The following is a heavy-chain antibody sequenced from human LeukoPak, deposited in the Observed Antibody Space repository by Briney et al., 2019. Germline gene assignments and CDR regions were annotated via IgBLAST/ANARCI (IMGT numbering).Heavy chain of an antibody. CDR2: IKEDGTVT. J-gene: IGHJ3*02. V-gene: IGHV3-7*01. D-gene: IGHD6-19*01. CDR3: ARDKTEQWLVLEAFDI. Sequence: PGGSLRLSCGASGFTFSSYWMSWVRQAPGKGLERVANIKEDGTVTYYMDSVKGRFTISRDNAKNSLYLQMNSLRAEDTAVYYCARDKTEQWLVLEAFDIWGQGTVVTVSS. CDR1: GFTFSSYW.